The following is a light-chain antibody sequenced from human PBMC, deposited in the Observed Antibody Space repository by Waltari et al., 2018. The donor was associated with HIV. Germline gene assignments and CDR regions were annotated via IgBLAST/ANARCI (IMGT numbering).Light chain of an antibody. J-gene: IGLJ1*01. CDR1: SSSIGSNY. CDR2: RNN. Sequence: QSVLTQPPSASGTPGQRVTISCSGSSSSIGSNYVYWYQQLPGTAPKLLFYRNNQRPSGVPDRFSGSKAGTSASLAISGLRSEDEADYYCAAWDDSLSGYVFGTGTKVTVL. V-gene: IGLV1-47*01. CDR3: AAWDDSLSGYV.